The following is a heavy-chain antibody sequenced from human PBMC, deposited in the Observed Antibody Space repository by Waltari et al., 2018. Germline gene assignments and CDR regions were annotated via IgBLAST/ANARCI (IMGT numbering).Heavy chain of an antibody. J-gene: IGHJ3*02. CDR2: ISSSSSYI. V-gene: IGHV3-21*01. D-gene: IGHD2-2*01. CDR3: VSSPCSSTSCYADWNYALDAFDI. Sequence: EVQLVESGGGLVKPGGSLRLSCAASGFTFSSYSMNWVRQAPGQGLEWVSSISSSSSYIYYADSVKGRFTISRDNAKNSLYLQMNSLRAEDTAVYYCVSSPCSSTSCYADWNYALDAFDIWGQGTMVTVSS. CDR1: GFTFSSYS.